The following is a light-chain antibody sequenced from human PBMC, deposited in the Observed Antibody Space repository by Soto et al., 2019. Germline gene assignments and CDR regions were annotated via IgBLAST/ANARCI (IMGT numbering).Light chain of an antibody. J-gene: IGLJ1*01. V-gene: IGLV2-14*01. CDR2: DVS. Sequence: QSVLTQPASVSGSPGESITISCTGTSSDVGAYNFVSWYQQDPGKAPKLMIYDVSSRPSGVSNRFSGSKSGHTASLTISGLQAEDEADYYCSSYTSISTYVFGTGTKLTVL. CDR1: SSDVGAYNF. CDR3: SSYTSISTYV.